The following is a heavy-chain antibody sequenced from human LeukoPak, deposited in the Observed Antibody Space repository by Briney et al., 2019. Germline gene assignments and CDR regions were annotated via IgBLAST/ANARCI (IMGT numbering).Heavy chain of an antibody. D-gene: IGHD6-13*01. V-gene: IGHV4-59*01. CDR1: GGSISSYY. J-gene: IGHJ4*02. Sequence: SETRSLTCTVSGGSISSYYWSWIRQPPGKGLEWIGYIYYSGSTNYNPSLKSRVTISVDTSKNPFSLKLSSVTAADTAVYYCARGLMMAVAGRGEFHYWGQGTLVTVSS. CDR2: IYYSGST. CDR3: ARGLMMAVAGRGEFHY.